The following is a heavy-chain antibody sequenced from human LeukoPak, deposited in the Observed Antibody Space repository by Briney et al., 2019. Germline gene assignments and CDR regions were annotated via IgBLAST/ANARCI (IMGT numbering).Heavy chain of an antibody. V-gene: IGHV4-59*01. CDR3: ARGVAVPGIPI. CDR2: IYYSGST. D-gene: IGHD6-19*01. CDR1: GGSISSYY. J-gene: IGHJ4*02. Sequence: SETLSFNCTVSGGSISSYYWSWIRQPPGKGLEWIGYIYYSGSTNYNPSLKSRVTISVDTSKNQFSLKLSSVTAADTAVYYCARGVAVPGIPIWGQGPLVTVSS.